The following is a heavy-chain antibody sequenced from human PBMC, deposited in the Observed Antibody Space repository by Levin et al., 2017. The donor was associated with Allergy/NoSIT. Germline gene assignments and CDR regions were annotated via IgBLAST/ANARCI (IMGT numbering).Heavy chain of an antibody. V-gene: IGHV1-18*01. CDR1: GYTFTSYG. CDR2: ISAYNGNT. J-gene: IGHJ5*02. D-gene: IGHD3-10*01. Sequence: VASVKVSCKASGYTFTSYGISWVRQAPGQGLEWMGWISAYNGNTNYAQKLQGRVTMTTDTSTSTAYMELRSLRSDDTAVYYCARLITMVRGVIFWFDPWGQGTLVTVSS. CDR3: ARLITMVRGVIFWFDP.